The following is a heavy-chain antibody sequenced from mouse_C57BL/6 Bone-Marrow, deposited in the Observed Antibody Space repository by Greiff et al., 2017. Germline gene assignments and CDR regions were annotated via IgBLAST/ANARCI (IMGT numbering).Heavy chain of an antibody. V-gene: IGHV1-26*01. CDR2: INPNNGGT. D-gene: IGHD2-5*01. CDR3: SFYYSNYVGYWYVDV. Sequence: VQLQQSGPELVKPGASVKISCKASGYTFTDYYMNWVKQSHGKSLEWIGDINPNNGGTSYNQKFKGKATLTVDKSSSTAYMELRSLTSEDSAVYYCSFYYSNYVGYWYVDVWGTGTTVTVSS. CDR1: GYTFTDYY. J-gene: IGHJ1*03.